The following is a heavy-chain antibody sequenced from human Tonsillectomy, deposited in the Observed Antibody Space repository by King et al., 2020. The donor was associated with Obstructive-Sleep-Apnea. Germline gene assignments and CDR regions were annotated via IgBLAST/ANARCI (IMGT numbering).Heavy chain of an antibody. D-gene: IGHD3-10*01. CDR1: GFTFSSYA. V-gene: IGHV3-30-3*01. CDR2: ISYDGSNK. J-gene: IGHJ6*02. CDR3: ARDEVTMVRGVTSYYSYYGMDV. Sequence: VQLVESGGGVVQPGRSLRLSCAASGFTFSSYAMHWVRQAPGKGLEWVAVISYDGSNKYYADSVKGRFTISRDNSKNTLYLQMNSLRAEDTAVYYCARDEVTMVRGVTSYYSYYGMDVWGPGTTVTVSS.